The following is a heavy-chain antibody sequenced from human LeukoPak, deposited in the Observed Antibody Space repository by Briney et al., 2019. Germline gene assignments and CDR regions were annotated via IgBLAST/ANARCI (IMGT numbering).Heavy chain of an antibody. CDR1: GITFSTYT. CDR3: VRRGAGDTFDI. Sequence: GGSLRLSCAVSGITFSTYTMYWVRQAPGRGLEWVSIIGRSGDGIHYADSVKGRFTISRDNSKNTLYLQLNRLRAEDTAVYYCVRRGAGDTFDIWGQGTMVTVSS. V-gene: IGHV3-23*01. CDR2: IGRSGDGI. D-gene: IGHD6-13*01. J-gene: IGHJ3*02.